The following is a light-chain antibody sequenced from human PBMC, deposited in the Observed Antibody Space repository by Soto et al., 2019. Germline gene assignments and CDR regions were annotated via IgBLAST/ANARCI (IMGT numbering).Light chain of an antibody. CDR2: KAS. J-gene: IGKJ4*01. CDR1: HSIDRW. CDR3: QHDNDFPLT. Sequence: DIQMTQSPSTLSASVGDRVTITCRASHSIDRWLAWYQQKPGKAPKLLISKASNLESGVPSRFSGSGSGTEFTLTISSLQPDDFATYFCQHDNDFPLTFGGGTKVEI. V-gene: IGKV1-5*03.